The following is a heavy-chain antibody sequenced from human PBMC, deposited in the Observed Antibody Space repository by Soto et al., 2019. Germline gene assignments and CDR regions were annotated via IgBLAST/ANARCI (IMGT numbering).Heavy chain of an antibody. CDR2: IIPIFGTA. CDR1: GGTFSSYA. D-gene: IGHD2-15*01. Sequence: SVKVSCKASGGTFSSYAISLVRQAPGQGLEWMGGIIPIFGTANYAQKFQGRVTITADESTSTAYMELSSLRSEDTAVYYCARDHKLPQYYYYGMDVWGQGTTVTVSS. CDR3: ARDHKLPQYYYYGMDV. V-gene: IGHV1-69*13. J-gene: IGHJ6*02.